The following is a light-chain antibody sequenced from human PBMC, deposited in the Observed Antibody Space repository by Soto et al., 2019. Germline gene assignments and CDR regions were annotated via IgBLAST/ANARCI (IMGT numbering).Light chain of an antibody. J-gene: IGKJ5*01. CDR1: QAISGNY. CDR3: QQYGSSPPIT. Sequence: VVTLSPGTLSLSQSECASLSRSAIQAISGNYLAWYQHKPGQAPRLLMYGASSRATGIPDRFSGSGSGTDFTLTISRLEPEDFAVYYCQQYGSSPPITFGQGTRLEIK. CDR2: GAS. V-gene: IGKV3-20*01.